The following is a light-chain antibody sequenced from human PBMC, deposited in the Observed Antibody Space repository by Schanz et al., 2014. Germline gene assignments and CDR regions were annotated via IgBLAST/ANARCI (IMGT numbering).Light chain of an antibody. J-gene: IGLJ2*01. CDR2: DVT. CDR3: SSYAGSNNWRV. CDR1: SSDVGSYNR. Sequence: QSALTQPRSVSGSPGQSVTISCTGTSSDVGSYNRVSWYQQYPGKAPKLLIYDVTKGPSGVPDRFSGSKSGNTASLTVSGLQAEDEADFYCSSYAGSNNWRVFGGGTKLTVL. V-gene: IGLV2-11*01.